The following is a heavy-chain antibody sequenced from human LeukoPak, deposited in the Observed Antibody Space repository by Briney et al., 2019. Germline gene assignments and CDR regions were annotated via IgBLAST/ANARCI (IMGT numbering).Heavy chain of an antibody. V-gene: IGHV3-74*01. CDR1: GFSFSVFW. D-gene: IGHD3-3*01. CDR2: IRSDGTTT. CDR3: TRDWRNMAFDH. J-gene: IGHJ4*02. Sequence: GGSLRLSCEDSGFSFSVFWMHWVRQAPGKGLVWVSRIRSDGTTTDYADSVEGRFTISRDNVKNTLYLQMSSLRVEDSAVYYCTRDWRNMAFDHWGQGTLVTVSS.